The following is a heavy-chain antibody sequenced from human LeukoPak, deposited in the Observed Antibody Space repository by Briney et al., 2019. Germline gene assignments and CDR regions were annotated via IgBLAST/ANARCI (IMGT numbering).Heavy chain of an antibody. D-gene: IGHD1-26*01. CDR3: ARGRGGSYSNWFDP. Sequence: SVKVPCKASGGTFSSYAISWVRQAPGQGLEWMGGIIPIFGTANYAQKFQGRVTITADESTSTAYMELSSLRSEDTAVYYCARGRGGSYSNWFDPWGQGTLVTVSS. CDR2: IIPIFGTA. V-gene: IGHV1-69*13. CDR1: GGTFSSYA. J-gene: IGHJ5*02.